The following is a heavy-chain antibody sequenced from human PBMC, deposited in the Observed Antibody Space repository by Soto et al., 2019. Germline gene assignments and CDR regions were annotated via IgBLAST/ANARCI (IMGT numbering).Heavy chain of an antibody. D-gene: IGHD2-2*01. J-gene: IGHJ6*02. V-gene: IGHV3-74*01. Sequence: GGSLRLSCAASGFTFSSYWMHWVRQAPGKGLVWVSRINSDGSSTSYADSVKGRFTISRDNAKNTLYLQMNSLRAEDTAVYYCARDLGYCSSTSCSNYYYYGMDVWGQGTTVTVS. CDR3: ARDLGYCSSTSCSNYYYYGMDV. CDR1: GFTFSSYW. CDR2: INSDGSST.